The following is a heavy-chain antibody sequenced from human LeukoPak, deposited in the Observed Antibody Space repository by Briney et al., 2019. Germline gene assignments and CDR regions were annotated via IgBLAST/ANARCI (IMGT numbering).Heavy chain of an antibody. V-gene: IGHV3-30-3*01. CDR3: ARARFAEYDSSGYGYFGY. CDR1: GFTFSSYA. CDR2: ISYDGSNK. D-gene: IGHD3-22*01. J-gene: IGHJ4*02. Sequence: PGGSLRLSCAASGFTFSSYAMHWVRQAPGKGLEWVAVISYDGSNKYYADSVKGRFTISRDNSKNTLYLQMNSLRAEDTAVYYCARARFAEYDSSGYGYFGYWGQGTLVTVSS.